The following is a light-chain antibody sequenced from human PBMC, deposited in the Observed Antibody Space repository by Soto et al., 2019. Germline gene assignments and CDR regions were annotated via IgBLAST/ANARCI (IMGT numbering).Light chain of an antibody. Sequence: QSALTQPASVSGSPGQSITISCTGTSSDVGGYNFVSWYQQHPGKAPKLMIFEVNNRPSGVSNRFSGSKSGNTASLTISGTQAEDDADYYCSSWTSSSTQVLGGGTKLTVL. CDR1: SSDVGGYNF. V-gene: IGLV2-14*01. CDR2: EVN. J-gene: IGLJ2*01. CDR3: SSWTSSSTQV.